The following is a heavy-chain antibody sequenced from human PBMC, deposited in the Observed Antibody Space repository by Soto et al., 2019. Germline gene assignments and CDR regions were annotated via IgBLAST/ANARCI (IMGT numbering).Heavy chain of an antibody. CDR1: GGSVSSGSYY. CDR2: IYNSGST. D-gene: IGHD4-4*01. CDR3: ASWTTVSKAFDY. J-gene: IGHJ4*02. Sequence: QVQLRESGPGLVKPSETLSLTCTVSGGSVSSGSYYWSWIRQPPGRELEWVGYIYNSGSTKYNPSLRGRVTISVDTSKNQFSLKLSSVTAADTAVYYCASWTTVSKAFDYWGQGTLVTVSS. V-gene: IGHV4-61*01.